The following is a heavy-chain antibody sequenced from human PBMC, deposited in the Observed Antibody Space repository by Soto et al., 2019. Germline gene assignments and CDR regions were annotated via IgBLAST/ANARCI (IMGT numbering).Heavy chain of an antibody. CDR2: IYYSGST. D-gene: IGHD5-12*01. J-gene: IGHJ4*02. CDR3: AGRYGGNFDY. V-gene: IGHV4-59*08. Sequence: PSETLSLTCTVSGGYISSYYWSWIRQPPGKGLEWIGYIYYSGSTNYNPSLKSRVTISVDTSKNQFSLKLSSVTAADTAVYYCAGRYGGNFDYWGQGTLVTVSS. CDR1: GGYISSYY.